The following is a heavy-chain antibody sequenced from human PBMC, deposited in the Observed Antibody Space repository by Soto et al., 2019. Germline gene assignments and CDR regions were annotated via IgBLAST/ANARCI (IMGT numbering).Heavy chain of an antibody. CDR1: GGSFSGYY. V-gene: IGHV4-34*01. J-gene: IGHJ4*02. D-gene: IGHD6-13*01. Sequence: SETLSLTCAVYGGSFSGYYWSWIRQPPGKGLEWIGEINHSGSTNYNPSLKSRVTISVDTSKNQFSLKLSSVTAADTAVYYCARAPPGVDSSSWYRGTLIDYWGQGTLVTVSS. CDR2: INHSGST. CDR3: ARAPPGVDSSSWYRGTLIDY.